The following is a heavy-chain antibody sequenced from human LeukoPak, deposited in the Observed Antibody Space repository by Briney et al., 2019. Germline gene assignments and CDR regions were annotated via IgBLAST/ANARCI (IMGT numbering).Heavy chain of an antibody. J-gene: IGHJ4*02. CDR1: NYTFTNYG. CDR2: VGPYNGET. D-gene: IGHD6-25*01. Sequence: GASVKVSCKASNYTFTNYGISWVRQAPGQGLEWMGWVGPYNGETNYDQKFQGRVTMTTDTSTSTVYMELNSLRSEDTAVYFCARVGVTAATADYWGQGTLVTVSS. CDR3: ARVGVTAATADY. V-gene: IGHV1-18*01.